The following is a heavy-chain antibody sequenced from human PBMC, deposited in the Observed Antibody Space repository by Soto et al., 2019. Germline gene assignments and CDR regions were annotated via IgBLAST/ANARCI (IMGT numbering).Heavy chain of an antibody. J-gene: IGHJ5*01. CDR2: ISASGGTS. Sequence: EVQLLDSGGGLVQPGGSLRLSCAASGFSFSSYAMGWVRQAPGKGLEWVSAISASGGTSYYADSVKGRFTISRDNSHNTVSLQLNSLRPEDTAIFYCAKIVGATLVGGIFDSRGQGTLVTVSS. CDR1: GFSFSSYA. V-gene: IGHV3-23*01. D-gene: IGHD1-26*01. CDR3: AKIVGATLVGGIFDS.